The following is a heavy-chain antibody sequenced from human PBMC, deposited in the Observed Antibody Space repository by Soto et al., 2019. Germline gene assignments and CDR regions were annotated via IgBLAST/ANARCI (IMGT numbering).Heavy chain of an antibody. J-gene: IGHJ5*02. CDR1: VYTFTSYY. D-gene: IGHD3-10*01. CDR3: ARDHHYGSGNQGASNWFDP. V-gene: IGHV1-46*01. CDR2: INPSGGST. Sequence: ASVKVTCKSSVYTFTSYYMHCVRQAPGQGLEWMGIINPSGGSTSYAQKFQGRVTMTRDTSTSTVYMELSSLRSEDTAVYYCARDHHYGSGNQGASNWFDPWGQGTLVTVSS.